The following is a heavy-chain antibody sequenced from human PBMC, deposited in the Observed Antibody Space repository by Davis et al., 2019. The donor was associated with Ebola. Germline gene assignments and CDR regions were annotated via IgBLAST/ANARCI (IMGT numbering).Heavy chain of an antibody. CDR3: ARVNGDYVGVLVHYYGMDV. CDR2: ISSSGITI. D-gene: IGHD4-17*01. CDR1: GFTFSDYY. J-gene: IGHJ6*04. V-gene: IGHV3-11*01. Sequence: GGSLRLSCAASGFTFSDYYMSWIRQAPGKGLEWVSYISSSGITIYYANSVKGRFTISRDNAKNSLYLQMNSLRAEDTAVYYCARVNGDYVGVLVHYYGMDVWGKGTTVTVSS.